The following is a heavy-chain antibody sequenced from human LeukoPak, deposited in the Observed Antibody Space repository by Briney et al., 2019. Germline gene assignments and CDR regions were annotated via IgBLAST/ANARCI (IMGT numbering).Heavy chain of an antibody. V-gene: IGHV3-23*01. D-gene: IGHD5-12*01. CDR2: ISGSGGST. CDR1: GFTFSSYG. CDR3: AKDRRGANIVATRGYFDY. Sequence: PGGTLRLSCAASGFTFSSYGMSWVRQAPGKGLEWVSAISGSGGSTYYADSVKGRFTISRDNSKNTLYLQMNSLRAEDTAVYYCAKDRRGANIVATRGYFDYWGQGTLVTVSS. J-gene: IGHJ4*02.